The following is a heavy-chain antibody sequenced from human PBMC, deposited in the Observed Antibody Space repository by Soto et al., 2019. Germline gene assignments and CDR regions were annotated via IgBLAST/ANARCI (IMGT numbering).Heavy chain of an antibody. Sequence: EVQLVESGGGLVQPGGSLRLSCVASGFTFSTYWMSWVRQAPGKGLEWVANIRQDGSVKDYVESVKGRFTISRDNAKKSQYLLMNSLRVEDTAVYYCARDHHAAMGDSWGQGTLVTVSS. CDR1: GFTFSTYW. D-gene: IGHD5-18*01. CDR2: IRQDGSVK. J-gene: IGHJ4*02. CDR3: ARDHHAAMGDS. V-gene: IGHV3-7*04.